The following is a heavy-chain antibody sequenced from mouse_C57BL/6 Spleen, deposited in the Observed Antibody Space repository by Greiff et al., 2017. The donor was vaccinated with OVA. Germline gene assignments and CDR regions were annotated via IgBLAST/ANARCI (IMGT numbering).Heavy chain of an antibody. CDR1: GFSFNTYA. V-gene: IGHV10-1*01. CDR3: VRQYGNLYAMDY. Sequence: EVMLVESGGGLVQPKGSLKLSCAASGFSFNTYAMNWVRQAPGKGLEWVARIRSKSNNYATYYADSVKDRFTISRDDSESMLYLQMNNLKTEDTAMYYCVRQYGNLYAMDYWGQGTSVTVSS. CDR2: IRSKSNNYAT. D-gene: IGHD2-10*02. J-gene: IGHJ4*01.